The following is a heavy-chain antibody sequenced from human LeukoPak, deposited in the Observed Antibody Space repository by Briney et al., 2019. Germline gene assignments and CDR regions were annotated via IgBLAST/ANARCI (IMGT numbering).Heavy chain of an antibody. V-gene: IGHV3-7*01. CDR1: GFTFSSNW. CDR2: IKPDGSAQ. D-gene: IGHD6-13*01. Sequence: GGSLRLSCATSGFTFSSNWMSWVRHVPGRGLDRVANIKPDGSAQYYAASVKGRFTVSRDNAKNSLYLQMNSLRVEDTAVYYCARANNSSWHNWGQGTLVTVSA. CDR3: ARANNSSWHN. J-gene: IGHJ4*02.